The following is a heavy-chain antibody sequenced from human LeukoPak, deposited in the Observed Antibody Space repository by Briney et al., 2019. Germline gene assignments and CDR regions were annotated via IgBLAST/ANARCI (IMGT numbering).Heavy chain of an antibody. CDR3: ARGSYYDSSGLH. V-gene: IGHV5-10-1*01. D-gene: IGHD3-22*01. CDR1: GYSFTSYW. Sequence: GESLKISCKGSGYSFTSYWISWVRQMPGKGLEWMGRIDPSDSYSNYSPSFQGHVTISVDKSISTAYLQWSSLKASDTAMYYCARGSYYDSSGLHWGQGTLVTVSS. CDR2: IDPSDSYS. J-gene: IGHJ1*01.